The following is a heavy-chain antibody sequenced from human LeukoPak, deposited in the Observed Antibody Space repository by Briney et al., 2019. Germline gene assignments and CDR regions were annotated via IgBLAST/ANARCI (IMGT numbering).Heavy chain of an antibody. D-gene: IGHD3-3*02. V-gene: IGHV4-59*08. CDR2: IYYSGST. Sequence: SETLSLTCTVSGGSISSYYWSWIRQPPGKGLEWIGYIYYSGSTNYNPSLKSRVTISVDTSKNQFSLKLSSVTAADTAVNYCATTVKATFRHGMDVWGQGTTVTVSS. J-gene: IGHJ6*02. CDR1: GGSISSYY. CDR3: ATTVKATFRHGMDV.